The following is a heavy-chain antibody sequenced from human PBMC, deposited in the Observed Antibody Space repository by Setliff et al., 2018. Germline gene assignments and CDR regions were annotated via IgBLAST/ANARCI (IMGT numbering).Heavy chain of an antibody. CDR3: ARVYAYSYGFDY. CDR2: ISVYNGNA. D-gene: IGHD3-16*01. V-gene: IGHV1-18*01. Sequence: ASVKVSCKASGYNFISDGINWVRQAPGQGLEWMGWISVYNGNAKYAQKFQGRVTMTADTSTSTAYMDLRSLRSDDTAVYYCARVYAYSYGFDYWGQGTPVTVSS. CDR1: GYNFISDG. J-gene: IGHJ4*02.